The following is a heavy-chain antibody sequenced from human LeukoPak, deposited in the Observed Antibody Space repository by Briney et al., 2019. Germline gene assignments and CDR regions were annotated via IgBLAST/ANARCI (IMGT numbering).Heavy chain of an antibody. V-gene: IGHV1-24*01. CDR1: GYTLTELS. CDR2: FYPEDGET. CDR3: ATAPIYCSSTSCYHLDY. D-gene: IGHD2-2*01. J-gene: IGHJ4*02. Sequence: ASVKVSCKVSGYTLTELSMHWVRQAPGKGLEGMGGFYPEDGETIYAQKFQGRVTMTEDTSTDTAYMELSSLRSEDTAVYYCATAPIYCSSTSCYHLDYWGQGTLVTVSS.